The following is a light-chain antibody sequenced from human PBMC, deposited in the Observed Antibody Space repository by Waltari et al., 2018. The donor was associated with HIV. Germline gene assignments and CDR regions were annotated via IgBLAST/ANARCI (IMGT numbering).Light chain of an antibody. J-gene: IGLJ3*02. CDR1: WRDIGSYDL. CDR3: CSCAGRGTFVV. V-gene: IGLV2-23*02. Sequence: HSALTPPASVSGSPGQSITLSRSGTWRDIGSYDLVSWYQHFPGKAPKRILYDVNERPSGVSPRSSGSKAGTTASLVICGLQSEDEADYYCCSCAGRGTFVVFGGGTRLTV. CDR2: DVN.